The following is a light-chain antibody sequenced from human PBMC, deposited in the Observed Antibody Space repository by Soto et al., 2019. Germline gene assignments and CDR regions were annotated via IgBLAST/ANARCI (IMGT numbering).Light chain of an antibody. CDR1: QSLVHSDGNTY. CDR2: EVS. V-gene: IGKV2-30*02. CDR3: VQGTHWPT. Sequence: DVVMTQSPLSLPVTLGQPASISCRSSQSLVHSDGNTYLNWFHQRPGQSPRRLIYEVSNRDSGVPDRFSGSGSGTDFTLRISRVEAEDVGVYFCVQGTHWPTFGQGTRLETK. J-gene: IGKJ5*01.